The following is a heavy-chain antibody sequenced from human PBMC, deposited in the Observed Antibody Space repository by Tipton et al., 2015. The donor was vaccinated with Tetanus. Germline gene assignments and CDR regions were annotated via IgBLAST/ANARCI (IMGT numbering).Heavy chain of an antibody. J-gene: IGHJ3*02. D-gene: IGHD2-2*01. CDR2: IYYSGST. CDR3: ARHYLGYCSSTSCPNAFDI. V-gene: IGHV4-39*01. CDR1: GGSISSSSYY. Sequence: TLSLTCTVSGGSISSSSYYWGWIRQPPGKGLEWIGSIYYSGSTYYNPSLKSRVTISVDTSKNQFSLTLSSVTAADTAVYYCARHYLGYCSSTSCPNAFDIWGQGTMVTVSS.